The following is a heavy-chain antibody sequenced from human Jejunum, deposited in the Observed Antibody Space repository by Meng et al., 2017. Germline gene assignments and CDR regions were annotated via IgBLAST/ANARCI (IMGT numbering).Heavy chain of an antibody. CDR1: GGSLSGYF. Sequence: QVRLPQCGAGFLKPSGAPSLTCAVYGGSLSGYFWSWIRQPPGKGLEWIGEVSHSGWTKYNPSLKCRVTISLETSKNQFSLKMSSVTAADTAVYYCVRGNNYVWGMIPWGQGTLVTVFS. D-gene: IGHD3-16*01. V-gene: IGHV4-34*01. CDR2: VSHSGWT. J-gene: IGHJ5*02. CDR3: VRGNNYVWGMIP.